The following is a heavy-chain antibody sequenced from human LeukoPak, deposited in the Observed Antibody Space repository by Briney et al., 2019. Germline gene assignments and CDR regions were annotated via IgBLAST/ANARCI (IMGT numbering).Heavy chain of an antibody. CDR3: ARGAGAAAPVVSPDY. J-gene: IGHJ4*02. CDR1: GFTVSSNY. V-gene: IGHV3-66*01. Sequence: QTGGSLRLSCAASGFTVSSNYMSWVRQAPGKGLEWVSVIYSGGSTYYAGSVKGRFTISRDNAKNTLYLQMNSLRAEDTAVYYCARGAGAAAPVVSPDYWGQGTLVTVSS. D-gene: IGHD6-13*01. CDR2: IYSGGST.